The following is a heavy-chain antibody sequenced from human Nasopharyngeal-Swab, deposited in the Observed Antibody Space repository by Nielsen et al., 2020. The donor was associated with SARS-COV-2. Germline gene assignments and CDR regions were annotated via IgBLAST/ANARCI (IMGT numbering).Heavy chain of an antibody. V-gene: IGHV3-11*04. J-gene: IGHJ3*02. Sequence: GGSLRLSCAASGFTFSDYYMSWIRQAPGKGLEWVSYISSSGSTIYYADSVKGRFTISRDNAKNSLYLQMNSLRAEDTAVYYCAARSHYYDSSGYSSADAFDIWGQGTMVTVSS. CDR3: AARSHYYDSSGYSSADAFDI. D-gene: IGHD3-22*01. CDR1: GFTFSDYY. CDR2: ISSSGSTI.